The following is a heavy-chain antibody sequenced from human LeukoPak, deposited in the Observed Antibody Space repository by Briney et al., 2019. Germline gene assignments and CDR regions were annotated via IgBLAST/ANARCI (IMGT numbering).Heavy chain of an antibody. V-gene: IGHV3-20*04. J-gene: IGHJ4*02. CDR2: MNWNGGST. CDR3: ARLARSGSYEELDY. Sequence: GGSLRLSCAASGFIFDDYGMSWVHQAPGKGLEWVSGMNWNGGSTGYADSVKGRFTISRDNAKNSLYLQMHSLRAEDTALYYCARLARSGSYEELDYWGQGTLVTVSS. D-gene: IGHD1-26*01. CDR1: GFIFDDYG.